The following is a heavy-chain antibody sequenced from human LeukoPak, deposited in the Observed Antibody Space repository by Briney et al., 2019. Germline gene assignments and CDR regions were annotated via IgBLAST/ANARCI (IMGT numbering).Heavy chain of an antibody. D-gene: IGHD6-13*01. Sequence: GGSLRLSCAASGFTFSSYAMNWVRQAPGKGLEWVSSISDSGDSTYYADSVKGRFTISRDNSNNTLYLQMNSLRAEDTAVYYCARGGPQPFGSSWLYYFDYWGQGTLVTVSS. J-gene: IGHJ4*02. CDR1: GFTFSSYA. CDR2: ISDSGDST. CDR3: ARGGPQPFGSSWLYYFDY. V-gene: IGHV3-23*01.